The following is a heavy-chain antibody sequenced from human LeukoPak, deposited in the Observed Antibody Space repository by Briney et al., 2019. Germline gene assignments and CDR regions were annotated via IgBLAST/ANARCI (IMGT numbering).Heavy chain of an antibody. D-gene: IGHD6-19*01. CDR1: GFTFSSYA. V-gene: IGHV3-23*01. CDR2: ISAGGGST. J-gene: IGHJ4*02. CDR3: ANAGQSLAIAVAGTAAY. Sequence: GGSLRLSCAASGFTFSSYAMSWVRQGPGKGLEWVSAISAGGGSTYYADSVKGRFTISRDNSKNTLYLQMNSLRAEDTAVYYCANAGQSLAIAVAGTAAYWGQGTLVTVSS.